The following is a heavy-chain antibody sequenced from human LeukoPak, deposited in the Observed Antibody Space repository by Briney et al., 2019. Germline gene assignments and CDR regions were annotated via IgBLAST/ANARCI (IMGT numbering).Heavy chain of an antibody. CDR1: GFTFSIYA. CDR2: FSGSVGST. Sequence: GGSLRLSCAASGFTFSIYAMSWVRPPPGKGLEWVSAFSGSVGSTYYADSVKGRFTISRDNSKNPMYLQMNSLRAEDTAVYYCASRIRDSSGYRDAFDIWGQGTMVTVSS. CDR3: ASRIRDSSGYRDAFDI. D-gene: IGHD3-22*01. V-gene: IGHV3-23*01. J-gene: IGHJ3*02.